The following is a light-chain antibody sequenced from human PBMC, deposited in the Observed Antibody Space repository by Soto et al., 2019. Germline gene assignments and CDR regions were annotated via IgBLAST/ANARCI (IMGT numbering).Light chain of an antibody. CDR3: SSYTTSNTRQIV. Sequence: QSLLTQPASVSGSPGQSIAISCTGTSSDDGDYNYVSWYQHHPGKAPKLMIYDVSNRPSGVSDRFSGSKSGNTASLTISGLQAEDEADYYCSSYTTSNTRQIVFGTGTKVTVL. J-gene: IGLJ1*01. CDR2: DVS. V-gene: IGLV2-14*03. CDR1: SSDDGDYNY.